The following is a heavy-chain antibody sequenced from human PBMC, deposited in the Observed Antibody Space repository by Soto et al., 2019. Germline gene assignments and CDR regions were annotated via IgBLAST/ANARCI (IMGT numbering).Heavy chain of an antibody. CDR1: GYTLTSYG. D-gene: IGHD3-16*02. CDR3: ARVVIPYGMDV. Sequence: ASVEVSCKDSGYTLTSYGISWVRQAPGQGLEWMGWISAYNGNTDYAQKLQGRVTMTTDTSTSTAYMELRSLRSDDTAVYYCARVVIPYGMDVWGQGTTVTVSS. J-gene: IGHJ6*02. CDR2: ISAYNGNT. V-gene: IGHV1-18*04.